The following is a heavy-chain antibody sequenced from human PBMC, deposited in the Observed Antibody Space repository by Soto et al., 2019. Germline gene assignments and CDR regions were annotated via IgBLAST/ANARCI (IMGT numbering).Heavy chain of an antibody. J-gene: IGHJ6*02. D-gene: IGHD3-9*01. CDR1: GGSVSSESHY. CDR3: ARDQYDLRTGSYYCATEV. Sequence: QVQLQESGPGLVKPSETLSLTCTVSGGSVSSESHYWSWIRQTPGKGLEWVGYIYYTGSTNYKPSLKSRVTMSVDTAGVQGSLRLRCVIRADTVVYYCARDQYDLRTGSYYCATEVWGQGSKVSVCS. V-gene: IGHV4-61*01. CDR2: IYYTGST.